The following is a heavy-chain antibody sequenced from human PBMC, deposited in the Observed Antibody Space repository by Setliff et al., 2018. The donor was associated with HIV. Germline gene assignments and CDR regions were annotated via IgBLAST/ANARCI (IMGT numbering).Heavy chain of an antibody. J-gene: IGHJ4*02. V-gene: IGHV4-39*07. CDR1: GGSISSSTYY. D-gene: IGHD1-26*01. Sequence: SETLSLTCTVSGGSISSSTYYWGWIRQPPGKGLEWIGTIYSSGSTFYKASLKSRVIISLATAKNQFSLKLRSVTAADTAVYYCATGGHRLHDYWGQGTLVTVSS. CDR3: ATGGHRLHDY. CDR2: IYSSGST.